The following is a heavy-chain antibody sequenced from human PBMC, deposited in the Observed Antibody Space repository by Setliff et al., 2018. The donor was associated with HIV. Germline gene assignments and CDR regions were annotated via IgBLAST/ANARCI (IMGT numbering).Heavy chain of an antibody. V-gene: IGHV1-46*01. CDR1: GYTFTSYY. J-gene: IGHJ4*02. CDR3: ARVNGGSYYGVYFDY. D-gene: IGHD1-26*01. Sequence: ASVMVSCKASGYTFTSYYMHWVRQAPGQGLEWMGIINPSGGSTSYAQKFRGRVTMTRDTSTSTVYMELSSLRSEDTAVYYCARVNGGSYYGVYFDYWGQGTLVTVSS. CDR2: INPSGGST.